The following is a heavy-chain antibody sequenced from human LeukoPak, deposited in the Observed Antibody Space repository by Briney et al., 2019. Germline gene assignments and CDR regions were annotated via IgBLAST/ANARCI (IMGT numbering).Heavy chain of an antibody. J-gene: IGHJ4*02. D-gene: IGHD1-14*01. CDR1: GFSFSYYW. Sequence: TGGSLRVSCAASGFSFSYYWMHWVRQAPGKGLVWVSRINGDGSETYYADSVKGRFTISRDNAKNTVFLQMNTLRAEDTAVHYCVRDIREYDYWGQGTLVTVSS. CDR2: INGDGSET. V-gene: IGHV3-74*01. CDR3: VRDIREYDY.